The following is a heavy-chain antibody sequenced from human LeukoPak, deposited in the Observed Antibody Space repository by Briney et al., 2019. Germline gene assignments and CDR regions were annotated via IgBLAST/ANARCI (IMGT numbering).Heavy chain of an antibody. V-gene: IGHV3-64*01. CDR1: GFTFSSYA. CDR2: ISSNGGST. CDR3: ARGSSSWYGRFDY. J-gene: IGHJ4*02. D-gene: IGHD6-13*01. Sequence: GGSLRLSCAATGFTFSSYAMHWVRQAPGKGLEYVSAISSNGGSTYYANSVKGRFTISRDNSKNTLYLQMGSLRAEDMAVYYCARGSSSWYGRFDYWGQGTLVTVSS.